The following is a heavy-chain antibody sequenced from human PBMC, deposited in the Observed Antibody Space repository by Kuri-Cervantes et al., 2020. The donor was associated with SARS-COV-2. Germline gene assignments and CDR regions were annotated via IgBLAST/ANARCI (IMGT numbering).Heavy chain of an antibody. CDR3: TLTVAAGGSVNWFDP. V-gene: IGHV1-24*01. CDR2: FDPEDDET. D-gene: IGHD6-13*01. Sequence: ASVKVSCKVSGYTLTELSMHWVRQAPGKGLEWMGGFDPEDDETIYAQKFQGRVTMTEDTSTDTAYMELSSLRSEDTAVYYCTLTVAAGGSVNWFDPWGQGTLVTVSS. J-gene: IGHJ5*02. CDR1: GYTLTELS.